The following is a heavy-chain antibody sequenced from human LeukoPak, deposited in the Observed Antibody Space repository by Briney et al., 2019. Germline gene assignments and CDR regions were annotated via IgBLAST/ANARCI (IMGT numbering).Heavy chain of an antibody. J-gene: IGHJ4*02. D-gene: IGHD5-24*01. CDR1: GGSISSGDYY. V-gene: IGHV4-30-4*08. Sequence: PSETLSPTCTVSGGSISSGDYYWRWIRQPPGTGLEGFGYIYYSGSTYYNPSLKSRVTISVDTSKNQFSLKLSSVTAADTAVYYCARAILATIPYYFDYSGQGTLVTVSS. CDR3: ARAILATIPYYFDY. CDR2: IYYSGST.